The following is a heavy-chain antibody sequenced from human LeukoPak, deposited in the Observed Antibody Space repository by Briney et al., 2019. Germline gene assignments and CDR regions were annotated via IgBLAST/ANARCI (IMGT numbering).Heavy chain of an antibody. CDR1: GFTFGSYA. J-gene: IGHJ6*02. V-gene: IGHV3-64D*09. CDR2: ISSDGGST. D-gene: IGHD2-2*01. Sequence: GGSLRLSCSASGFTFGSYAMHWVRQTPGKGLEYVSAISSDGGSTYYADSVRGRFTISRDNSKNTLYLQMSSLRAEDTAVYYCVRSWGPYCSSTSCHDYYYGMDVWGQGTTVTVSS. CDR3: VRSWGPYCSSTSCHDYYYGMDV.